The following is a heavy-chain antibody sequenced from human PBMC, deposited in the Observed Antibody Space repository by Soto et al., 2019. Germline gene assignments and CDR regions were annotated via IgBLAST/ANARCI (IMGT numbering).Heavy chain of an antibody. J-gene: IGHJ5*01. CDR1: GGSVTSGGYY. Sequence: QVQLQESGPGLVRPSQTLSLTCTVSGGSVTSGGYYWSWIRHCPGKGLEWIGYIYSSGDTNYNPSLNSRVAMSVDTSKNQFSLQLTSVTVADTAIYYCTRDCGPPVTHGYDSCGQGILVTVSS. V-gene: IGHV4-31*03. CDR2: IYSSGDT. CDR3: TRDCGPPVTHGYDS. D-gene: IGHD2-21*01.